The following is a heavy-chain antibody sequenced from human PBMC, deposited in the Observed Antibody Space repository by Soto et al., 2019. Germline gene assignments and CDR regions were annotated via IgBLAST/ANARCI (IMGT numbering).Heavy chain of an antibody. CDR1: GGTFSSYA. CDR3: AIYDYVWGSQPYNRLDP. Sequence: ASVKVSCKASGGTFSSYAISWVRQAPGQGLEWMGGIIPIFGTANYAQKFQGRVTITADKSTSTAYMELSSLRSEDTAVYYCAIYDYVWGSQPYNRLDPWGQGTLVTVSS. V-gene: IGHV1-69*06. J-gene: IGHJ5*02. D-gene: IGHD3-16*01. CDR2: IIPIFGTA.